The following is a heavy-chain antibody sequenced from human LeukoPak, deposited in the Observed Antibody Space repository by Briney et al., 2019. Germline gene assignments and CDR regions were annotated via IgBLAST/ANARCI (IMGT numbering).Heavy chain of an antibody. V-gene: IGHV4-61*02. CDR1: GGSISSGSYY. CDR2: IYTSGST. J-gene: IGHJ6*03. D-gene: IGHD4/OR15-4a*01. Sequence: SETLSLTCTVSGGSISSGSYYWSWIRQPAGKGLEWIGRIYTSGSTNYNPSLKSRVTISVDTSKNQFSLKLSSVTAADTAVYYCARGMTIRPYYYYYYMDVWGKGTTVTVSS. CDR3: ARGMTIRPYYYYYYMDV.